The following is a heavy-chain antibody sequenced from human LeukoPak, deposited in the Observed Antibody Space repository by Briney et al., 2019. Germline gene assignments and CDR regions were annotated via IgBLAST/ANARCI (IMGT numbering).Heavy chain of an antibody. D-gene: IGHD1-26*01. CDR2: INHSGST. CDR1: GGSFSGYY. J-gene: IGHJ4*02. Sequence: NASETLSLTCAVYGGSFSGYYWSWIRQPPGKGLEWIGEINHSGSTNYNPSLKSRVTISVDTSKNQFSLKLSSVTAADTAVYYCAREMGATRALGYWGQGTLVTVSS. V-gene: IGHV4-34*01. CDR3: AREMGATRALGY.